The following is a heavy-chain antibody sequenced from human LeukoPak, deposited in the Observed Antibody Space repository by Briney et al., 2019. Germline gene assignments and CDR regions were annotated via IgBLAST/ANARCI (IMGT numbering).Heavy chain of an antibody. D-gene: IGHD3-9*01. CDR3: AKLHDILTGYQGSYFDY. CDR2: ISYDGSNK. CDR1: GFTFSSYG. J-gene: IGHJ4*02. Sequence: GGSLRLSCAASGFTFSSYGMHWVRQAPGKGLEWVAVISYDGSNKYYADSVKGRFTISRDNSKNTLYLQMNSLRAEDTAVYYCAKLHDILTGYQGSYFDYWGQGTLVTVSS. V-gene: IGHV3-30*18.